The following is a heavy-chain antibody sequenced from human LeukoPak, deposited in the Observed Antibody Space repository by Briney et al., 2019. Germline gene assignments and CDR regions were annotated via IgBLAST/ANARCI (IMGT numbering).Heavy chain of an antibody. CDR1: GGSISSGGYY. D-gene: IGHD3-3*01. Sequence: SETLSLTCTVSGGSISSGGYYWSWIRQPPGKGLEWIGYIYHSGSTYYNPSLKSRVTISVDRSKNQFSLKLSSVTAADTAVYYCARGAEYYDFRVGGENYYYMDVWGKGTTVTVSS. CDR2: IYHSGST. V-gene: IGHV4-30-2*01. CDR3: ARGAEYYDFRVGGENYYYMDV. J-gene: IGHJ6*03.